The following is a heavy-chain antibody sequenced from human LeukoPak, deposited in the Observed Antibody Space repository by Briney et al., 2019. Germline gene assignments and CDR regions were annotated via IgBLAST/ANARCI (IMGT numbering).Heavy chain of an antibody. CDR2: ISAYNGNT. CDR3: ARWVIGYYDILTGYYNKYYFDY. CDR1: GYTLTELS. D-gene: IGHD3-9*01. J-gene: IGHJ4*02. Sequence: VASVKVSCKVSGYTLTELSMHWVRQAPGQGLEWMGWISAYNGNTNYAQKLQGRVTMTTDTSTSTAYMELRSLRSDDTAVYYCARWVIGYYDILTGYYNKYYFDYWGQGTLVTVSS. V-gene: IGHV1-18*01.